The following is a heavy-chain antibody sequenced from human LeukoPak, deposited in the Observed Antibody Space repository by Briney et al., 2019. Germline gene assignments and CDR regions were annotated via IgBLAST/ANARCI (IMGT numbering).Heavy chain of an antibody. D-gene: IGHD6-19*01. Sequence: GGSLRLSCAASGFTFGDYTMHWVRQRPGKGLQWVALINGDGGSTYYANSMKGRITISRDNSKNSLYLQMTGLRGDDTALYYCVKSTPYSSGWFDSYDYWGRGTLVTVSS. CDR2: INGDGGST. CDR3: VKSTPYSSGWFDSYDY. J-gene: IGHJ4*02. CDR1: GFTFGDYT. V-gene: IGHV3-43*01.